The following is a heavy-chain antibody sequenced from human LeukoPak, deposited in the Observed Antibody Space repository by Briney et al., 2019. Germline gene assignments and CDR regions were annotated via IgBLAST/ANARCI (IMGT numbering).Heavy chain of an antibody. Sequence: PGGSLRLSCEASGFTFSNYAMSWGRQAPGKGLEWVSSASGEGYSRCYADSVQGRFTISRDNSKNTLYLQMNSLRGEDTAVYYCARHVDTSMVTAGAAFDIWGQGTIVTVSS. D-gene: IGHD5-18*01. CDR3: ARHVDTSMVTAGAAFDI. CDR2: ASGEGYSR. V-gene: IGHV3-23*01. CDR1: GFTFSNYA. J-gene: IGHJ3*02.